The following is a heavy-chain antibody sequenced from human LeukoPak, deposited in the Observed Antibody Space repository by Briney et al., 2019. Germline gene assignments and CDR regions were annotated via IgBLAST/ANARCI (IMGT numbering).Heavy chain of an antibody. Sequence: ASVKVSCKASGYTFTSYAMHWVRQAPGQRLEWMGWINAGNGNTKYSQEFQGRVTITRDTSASTAYMELSSLRSEDMAVYYCARGTHSSSWGNFDYWGQGTLVTVSS. V-gene: IGHV1-3*03. J-gene: IGHJ4*02. CDR3: ARGTHSSSWGNFDY. CDR1: GYTFTSYA. D-gene: IGHD6-13*01. CDR2: INAGNGNT.